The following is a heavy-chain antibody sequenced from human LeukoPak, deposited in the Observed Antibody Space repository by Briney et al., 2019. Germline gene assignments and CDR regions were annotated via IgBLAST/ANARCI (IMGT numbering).Heavy chain of an antibody. J-gene: IGHJ6*02. D-gene: IGHD4/OR15-4a*01. CDR3: ARRVPYYGMDV. Sequence: GGSLRLSCAASGFSFSSSQMNWVRQAPGKGLEWLSNIDSGRTIIYYAGSVRGRFTISRDNAKNSLYLQMNRLRADDTAVYYCARRVPYYGMDVWGPGTTVTVSS. V-gene: IGHV3-48*03. CDR1: GFSFSSSQ. CDR2: IDSGRTII.